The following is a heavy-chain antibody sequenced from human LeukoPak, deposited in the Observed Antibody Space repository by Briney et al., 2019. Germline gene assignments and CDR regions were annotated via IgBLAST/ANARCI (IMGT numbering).Heavy chain of an antibody. D-gene: IGHD3-9*01. CDR2: LDPEDGET. J-gene: IGHJ4*02. Sequence: ASVKVSCKVSGYTLTELSMHWVRQAPGKGREWMGGLDPEDGETIYAQKFQGRVTMTEDTSTDTAYMELSSLRSEDTAVYYCAPQYYDILTGYYSVHYWGQGTLVTVSS. CDR3: APQYYDILTGYYSVHY. CDR1: GYTLTELS. V-gene: IGHV1-24*01.